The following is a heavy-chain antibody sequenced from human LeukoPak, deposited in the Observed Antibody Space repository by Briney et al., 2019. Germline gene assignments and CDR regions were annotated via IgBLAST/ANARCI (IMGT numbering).Heavy chain of an antibody. CDR1: GYTFTGYY. J-gene: IGHJ4*02. CDR3: ARDFWSGPNYFDY. V-gene: IGHV1-2*02. D-gene: IGHD3-3*01. CDR2: INPNSGGT. Sequence: ASVKVSCKASGYTFTGYYMHWVRQAPGQGLEWMGWINPNSGGTNYAQKFQGRATMTRDTSISTAYMELSRLRSDDTAVYYCARDFWSGPNYFDYWGQGTLVTVSS.